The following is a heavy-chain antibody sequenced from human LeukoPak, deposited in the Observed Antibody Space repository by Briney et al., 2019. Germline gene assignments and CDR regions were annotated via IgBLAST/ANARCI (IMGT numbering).Heavy chain of an antibody. CDR1: GYSISSGYY. Sequence: SETLSLTCTVSGYSISSGYYWGWIRQPPGKGLEWIGSIYHSGSTYYNPSLKSRVTISVDTSKNQFSLKLSSVTAADTAVYYCARMIRGSSRDYWGQGTLVTVSS. J-gene: IGHJ4*02. CDR3: ARMIRGSSRDY. V-gene: IGHV4-38-2*02. D-gene: IGHD6-13*01. CDR2: IYHSGST.